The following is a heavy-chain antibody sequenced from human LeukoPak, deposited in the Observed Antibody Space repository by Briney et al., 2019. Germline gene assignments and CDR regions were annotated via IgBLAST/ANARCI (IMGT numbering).Heavy chain of an antibody. CDR2: IYYSGST. V-gene: IGHV4-59*01. Sequence: SETLSLTCTVSGDSISSYYWSWLRQPPGKGLEWIGYIYYSGSTNYNPSLKSRVTISVDTSKNQFSLKLSSVTAADTAVYYCARSPYGSGSPDYYYYMDVWGKGTTVTVSS. CDR3: ARSPYGSGSPDYYYYMDV. CDR1: GDSISSYY. D-gene: IGHD3-10*01. J-gene: IGHJ6*03.